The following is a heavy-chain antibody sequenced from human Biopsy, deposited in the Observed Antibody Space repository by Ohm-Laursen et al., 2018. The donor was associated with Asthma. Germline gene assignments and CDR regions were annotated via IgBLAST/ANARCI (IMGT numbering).Heavy chain of an antibody. CDR3: ARCQVGYSSGWSLLLKKIYYSGMDV. J-gene: IGHJ6*02. Sequence: SSVKVSCKYPGGTFSNIAISWVRQAPGQGLEWLGGIMTGFGTTNYAQKVQGRVTITADESTSTAYMEVSSLRSEYTAIYYCARCQVGYSSGWSLLLKKIYYSGMDVWGQGTAVTVSS. CDR2: IMTGFGTT. CDR1: GGTFSNIA. V-gene: IGHV1-69*01. D-gene: IGHD6-19*01.